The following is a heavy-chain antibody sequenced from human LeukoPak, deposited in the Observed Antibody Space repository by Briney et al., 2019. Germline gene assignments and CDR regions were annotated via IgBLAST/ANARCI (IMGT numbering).Heavy chain of an antibody. J-gene: IGHJ4*02. D-gene: IGHD1-26*01. V-gene: IGHV3-30*03. CDR2: ISYNGNDK. Sequence: PGRSLRLSCAASGFTFSSYSMHWVRQAPGKGLGWVTVISYNGNDKYYADSVKGRFTISRDNSKNTLYLQMNSLRAEDTAVYYCARDKEEGATKFDYWGQGTLVTVSS. CDR3: ARDKEEGATKFDY. CDR1: GFTFSSYS.